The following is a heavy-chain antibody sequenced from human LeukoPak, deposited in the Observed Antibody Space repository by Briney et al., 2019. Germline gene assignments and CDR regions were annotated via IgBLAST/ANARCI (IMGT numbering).Heavy chain of an antibody. Sequence: GGSLRLSCAASGFTSSSYNMNWVRQAPGKGLEWVSSISSSSTYIHYADSVKGRFTISRDNAKNSLYLQMNSLRVEDTAVYYCASRPPYYGMDVWGKGTTVTVFS. CDR1: GFTSSSYN. V-gene: IGHV3-21*01. CDR3: ASRPPYYGMDV. J-gene: IGHJ6*04. CDR2: ISSSSTYI.